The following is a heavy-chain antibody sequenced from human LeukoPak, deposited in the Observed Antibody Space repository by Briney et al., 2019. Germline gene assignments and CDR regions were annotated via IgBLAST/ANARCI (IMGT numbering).Heavy chain of an antibody. V-gene: IGHV4-4*07. J-gene: IGHJ4*02. CDR1: GGSISRYY. D-gene: IGHD1-26*01. CDR2: IYSSGST. Sequence: SETLSLTCIVSGGSISRYYWSWIRQPAGKGLEWIGRIYSSGSTNYNPSLKSRVTMSVDTAKNQFSLKLSSVTAADTAVYYCARMGAGALGYFDYWGQGSLVTVSS. CDR3: ARMGAGALGYFDY.